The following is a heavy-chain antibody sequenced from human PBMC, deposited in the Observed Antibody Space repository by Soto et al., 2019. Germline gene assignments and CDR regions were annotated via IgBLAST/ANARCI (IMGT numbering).Heavy chain of an antibody. J-gene: IGHJ6*03. CDR1: GFTFSSYA. V-gene: IGHV3-23*01. Sequence: GGSLRLSCAASGFTFSSYAMSWVRQAPGKGLEWVSAISGSGGSTYYADSVKGRFTISRVNSKNTLYLQMNSLRAEDTAVYYCAKLKYSSSSFSHNYMDVWGKGTTVTVSS. D-gene: IGHD6-6*01. CDR3: AKLKYSSSSFSHNYMDV. CDR2: ISGSGGST.